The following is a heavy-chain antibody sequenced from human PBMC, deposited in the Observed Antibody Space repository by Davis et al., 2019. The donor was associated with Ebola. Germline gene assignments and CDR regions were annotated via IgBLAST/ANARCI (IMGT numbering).Heavy chain of an antibody. D-gene: IGHD5-24*01. CDR1: GGSFSGYY. CDR2: INHSGSI. Sequence: PSETLSLTCAVYGGSFSGYYWSWIRQPPGKGLEWIGEINHSGSINYNPSLKSRVTISVDTSKNQFSLKLSSVTAADTAVYYCAGRRDGYSPFDYWGQGTLVTVSS. V-gene: IGHV4-34*01. CDR3: AGRRDGYSPFDY. J-gene: IGHJ4*02.